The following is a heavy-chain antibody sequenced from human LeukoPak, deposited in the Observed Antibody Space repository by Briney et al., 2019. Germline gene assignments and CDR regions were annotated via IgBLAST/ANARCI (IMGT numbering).Heavy chain of an antibody. Sequence: ASVKVSCKASGYTFTSYAMHWVRQAPGQRLEWMGWINAGNGNTKYSQKFQGRVTITRDTSASTAYMELSSLRSEDTAVYHCARANDFWSGHYYGMDVWGQGTTVTVSS. J-gene: IGHJ6*02. CDR3: ARANDFWSGHYYGMDV. D-gene: IGHD3-3*01. CDR1: GYTFTSYA. V-gene: IGHV1-3*01. CDR2: INAGNGNT.